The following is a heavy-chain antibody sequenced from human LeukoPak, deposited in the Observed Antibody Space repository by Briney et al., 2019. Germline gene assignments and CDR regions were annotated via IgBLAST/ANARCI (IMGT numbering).Heavy chain of an antibody. V-gene: IGHV3-21*01. J-gene: IGHJ3*02. CDR2: MSSIRSYL. CDR3: ARDFCSGGSCYPDAFDI. D-gene: IGHD2-15*01. Sequence: PGGSLRLSCAASGFTFSSYSMNWVRQARGKGLEWVSSMSSIRSYLFYADSVKGRFTISRDNTRNSLYLQMISLRAEDTAVYYCARDFCSGGSCYPDAFDIWGQGTMVTVSS. CDR1: GFTFSSYS.